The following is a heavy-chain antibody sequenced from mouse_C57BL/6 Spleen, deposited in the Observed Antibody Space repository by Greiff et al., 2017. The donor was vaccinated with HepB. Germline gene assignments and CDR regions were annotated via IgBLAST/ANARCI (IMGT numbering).Heavy chain of an antibody. J-gene: IGHJ3*01. V-gene: IGHV1-82*01. CDR1: GYAFSSSW. CDR2: IYPGDGDT. CDR3: ARYGYGSSAH. Sequence: QVQLQQSGPELVKPGASVKISCKASGYAFSSSWMNWVKQRPGKGLEWIGRIYPGDGDTNYNGKFKGKATLTADKSSSTAYMQLSSLTSEGSAVYFCARYGYGSSAHWGQGTLVTVSA. D-gene: IGHD1-1*01.